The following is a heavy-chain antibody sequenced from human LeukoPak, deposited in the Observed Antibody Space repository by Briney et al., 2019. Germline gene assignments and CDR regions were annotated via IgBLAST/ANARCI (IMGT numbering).Heavy chain of an antibody. J-gene: IGHJ3*02. CDR1: GFTFSSYG. D-gene: IGHD5-18*01. V-gene: IGHV3-30*02. CDR3: AKESDRRLPFNAFDI. CDR2: IRYDGSNK. Sequence: GGSLRLSCAASGFTFSSYGMHWVRQAPGKGLEWVAFIRYDGSNKYYADSVKGRFTISRDNSKNTLYLQMNSLRAEDTAVYYCAKESDRRLPFNAFDIWGQRTMVTVSS.